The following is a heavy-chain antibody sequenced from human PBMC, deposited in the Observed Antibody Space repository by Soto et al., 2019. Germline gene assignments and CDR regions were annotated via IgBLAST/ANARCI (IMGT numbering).Heavy chain of an antibody. V-gene: IGHV3-15*07. CDR1: GFTFSNAW. D-gene: IGHD3-9*01. Sequence: EVQLVESGGGLVKPGGSLRLSCEASGFTFSNAWMNWVRQAPGKGLEWVGRIKSKTDGGTTDYAAPVKGRFTISRDDSKNTLYLQMNSLKTEVTAVYYCTTALDILTFYGMDVWGQGTTVTVSS. CDR3: TTALDILTFYGMDV. J-gene: IGHJ6*02. CDR2: IKSKTDGGTT.